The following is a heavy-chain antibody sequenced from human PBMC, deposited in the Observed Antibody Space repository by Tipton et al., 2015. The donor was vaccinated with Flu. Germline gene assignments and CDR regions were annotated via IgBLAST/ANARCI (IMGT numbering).Heavy chain of an antibody. V-gene: IGHV4-38-2*01. J-gene: IGHJ4*02. CDR2: LHHSGNT. CDR3: ARAVDGSSWYSGTYYFDY. Sequence: GLVKPSETLSLTCAVSGYFISSGYYWGWIRQPPGKGLEWIGRLHHSGNTYYNPSLKSRVTISLDTSKNQFSLKLSSVTAADTAVYYCARAVDGSSWYSGTYYFDYWGQGTLVTVSS. CDR1: GYFISSGYY. D-gene: IGHD6-13*01.